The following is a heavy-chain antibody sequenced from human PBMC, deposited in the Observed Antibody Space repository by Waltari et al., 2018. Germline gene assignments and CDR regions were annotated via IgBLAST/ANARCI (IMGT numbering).Heavy chain of an antibody. D-gene: IGHD5-18*01. CDR1: GFAFSRYD. V-gene: IGHV3-13*01. CDR3: ARYTGYGMDV. CDR2: IYTPVDT. J-gene: IGHJ6*02. Sequence: EMQLVESGGGLVQPGGSLRLSCAASGFAFSRYDMYWVRQAAGKGLECVSGIYTPVDTYYPGSVKGRFTISRENAKKSLDLQMNNLRPGDTGVYYCARYTGYGMDVWGQGTTVTVSS.